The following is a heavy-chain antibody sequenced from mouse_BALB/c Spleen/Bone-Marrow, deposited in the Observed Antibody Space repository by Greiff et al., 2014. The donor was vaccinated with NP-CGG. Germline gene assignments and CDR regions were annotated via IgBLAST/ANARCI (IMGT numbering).Heavy chain of an antibody. CDR3: ARDGYDVGGALDY. V-gene: IGHV5-12-2*01. CDR1: GFTFSYYT. CDR2: ISNGGSST. J-gene: IGHJ4*01. Sequence: LQQSGGGLVQPGGSLKLSCAASGFTFSYYTMSWVRQTPEKRLEWVAHISNGGSSTYHPDTVKGRFTISRDNAKNTLYLQMSSLKSEDTAMYYCARDGYDVGGALDYWGQGISVTVSS. D-gene: IGHD2-2*01.